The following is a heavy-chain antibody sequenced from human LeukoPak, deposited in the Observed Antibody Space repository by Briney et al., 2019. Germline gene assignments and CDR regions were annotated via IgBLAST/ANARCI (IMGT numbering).Heavy chain of an antibody. CDR1: GYTCTSYA. CDR2: INPNSGGT. Sequence: ASVKVSCKASGYTCTSYAMHWVRQAPGQGLEWMGWINPNSGGTNYAQKFQGRVTMTRDTSISTAYMELSRLRSDDTAVYYCARTTLQTLGAWGQGTLVTVSS. CDR3: ARTTLQTLGA. D-gene: IGHD3-10*01. J-gene: IGHJ5*02. V-gene: IGHV1-2*02.